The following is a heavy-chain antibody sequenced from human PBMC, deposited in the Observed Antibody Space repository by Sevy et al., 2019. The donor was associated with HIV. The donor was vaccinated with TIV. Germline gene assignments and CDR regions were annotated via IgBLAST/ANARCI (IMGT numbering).Heavy chain of an antibody. V-gene: IGHV1-2*02. CDR2: INSHSGVT. CDR1: GYIFTDYY. Sequence: ASVKVSCKASGYIFTDYYIHWVRQAPGQWLEWMAWINSHSGVTNSAQRFQGEVTVTRDTSLSTAYLELTNLKSNDTAIYYCARLTTQPTSDLYGLDVWGQGTTVTVSS. J-gene: IGHJ6*02. D-gene: IGHD4-17*01. CDR3: ARLTTQPTSDLYGLDV.